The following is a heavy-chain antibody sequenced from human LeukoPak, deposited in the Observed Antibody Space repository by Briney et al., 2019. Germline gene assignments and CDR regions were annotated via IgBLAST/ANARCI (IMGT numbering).Heavy chain of an antibody. V-gene: IGHV4-34*01. CDR2: INHSGST. Sequence: GSLGLSCAASGFTFGDHIMNWVRQPPGKGLEWIGEINHSGSTNYNPSLKSRVTISVDTSKNQFSLKLSSVTAADTAVYYCARGRVRDAFDIWGQGTMVTVSS. CDR3: ARGRVRDAFDI. CDR1: GFTFGDHI. J-gene: IGHJ3*02. D-gene: IGHD3-16*02.